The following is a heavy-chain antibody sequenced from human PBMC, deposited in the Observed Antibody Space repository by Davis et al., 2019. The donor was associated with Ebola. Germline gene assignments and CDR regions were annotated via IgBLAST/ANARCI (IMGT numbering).Heavy chain of an antibody. D-gene: IGHD1/OR15-1a*01. Sequence: LKISCAASGFSFYEYAMNWVRQIPGKGLEWVSSISWDNKNIAYVDSVKGRFTISRDNAKNSLYLQMNSLRPDDTAFYYCVRTGSSRDNYYAMDVWGRGTLVT. J-gene: IGHJ6*02. V-gene: IGHV3-9*01. CDR2: ISWDNKNI. CDR1: GFSFYEYA. CDR3: VRTGSSRDNYYAMDV.